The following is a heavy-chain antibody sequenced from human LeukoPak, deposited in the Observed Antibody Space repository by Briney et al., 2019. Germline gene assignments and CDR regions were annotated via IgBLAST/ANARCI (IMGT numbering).Heavy chain of an antibody. D-gene: IGHD2-2*01. J-gene: IGHJ5*02. CDR1: GGSISSGGYY. CDR2: IYYSGST. CDR3: ARGPPDIVVVPAAMGWFDP. Sequence: SQTLSLTCTVSGGSISSGGYYWSWIRQHPGKGLEWIGYIYYSGSTYYNPSLESRVTISVDTSKNQFSLKLSSVTAADTAVYYCARGPPDIVVVPAAMGWFDPWGQGTLVTVSS. V-gene: IGHV4-31*03.